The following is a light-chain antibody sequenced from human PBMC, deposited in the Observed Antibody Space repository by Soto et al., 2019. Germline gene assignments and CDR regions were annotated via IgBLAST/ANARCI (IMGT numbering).Light chain of an antibody. CDR3: QQSHSKPLT. Sequence: IQLTQSPSSLSPSVGDRVTITCRASQSISKYVNWYQHKPGKAPTVLIHAASSLQSGVPSRFSGSGSGTDFFLTISSLQPEDFEVYYCQQSHSKPLTFGGGTKVDIK. J-gene: IGKJ4*01. CDR1: QSISKY. V-gene: IGKV1-39*01. CDR2: AAS.